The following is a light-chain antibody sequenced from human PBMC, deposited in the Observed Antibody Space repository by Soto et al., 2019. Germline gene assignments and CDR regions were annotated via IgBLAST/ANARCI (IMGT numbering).Light chain of an antibody. Sequence: QSVLTQPPSASGSPGQSVTISCTGTSSDVGGYNYVSWFQQHPGKAPKLIIHEVNQRPSGVPDRFSGSKSGNTASLTVSGRQAEDEGTYYCSSYGGYNNVVFGTGTKVTVL. J-gene: IGLJ1*01. CDR1: SSDVGGYNY. CDR2: EVN. CDR3: SSYGGYNNVV. V-gene: IGLV2-8*01.